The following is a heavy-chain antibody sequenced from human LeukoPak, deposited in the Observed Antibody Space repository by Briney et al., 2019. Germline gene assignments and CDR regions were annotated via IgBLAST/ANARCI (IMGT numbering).Heavy chain of an antibody. CDR3: ATLWFGELRAHGMDV. Sequence: ASVKVSCKASGYTFTSYGISWVRQAPGQGLEWMGWISAYNGNTNYAQKLQGRVTMTTDTSTSTAYMELRSLRSDDTAVYYCATLWFGELRAHGMDVWGQGTTVTVSS. V-gene: IGHV1-18*01. CDR1: GYTFTSYG. D-gene: IGHD3-10*01. CDR2: ISAYNGNT. J-gene: IGHJ6*02.